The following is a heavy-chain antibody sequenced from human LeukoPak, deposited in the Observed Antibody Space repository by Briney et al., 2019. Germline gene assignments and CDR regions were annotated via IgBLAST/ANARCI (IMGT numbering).Heavy chain of an antibody. CDR2: IHSSGST. D-gene: IGHD3-10*01. CDR3: ARAALDWRGSGSYQWDY. J-gene: IGHJ4*02. Sequence: SETLSLTCTVSGGSISSSAYYWGWIRRPPGKGLEWIGSIHSSGSTYYNPSLKSRVTISVDTSKNQFSLKLSSVTAADTAVYYCARAALDWRGSGSYQWDYWGQGTLVTVSS. V-gene: IGHV4-39*07. CDR1: GGSISSSAYY.